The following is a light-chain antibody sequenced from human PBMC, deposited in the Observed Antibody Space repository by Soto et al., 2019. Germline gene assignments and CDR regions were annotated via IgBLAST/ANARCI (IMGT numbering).Light chain of an antibody. CDR1: SSNIGAGYD. CDR2: GNN. J-gene: IGLJ2*01. V-gene: IGLV1-40*01. CDR3: QSYAISLSGSKV. Sequence: QSVLTQPPSVSGAPGQRVTISCTGSSSNIGAGYDVHWYQQIPGTAPKLLIYGNNNRPSGVPDRFSGSKSATSASLAITGLQAEDEADYYCQSYAISLSGSKVFGGGTKLTVL.